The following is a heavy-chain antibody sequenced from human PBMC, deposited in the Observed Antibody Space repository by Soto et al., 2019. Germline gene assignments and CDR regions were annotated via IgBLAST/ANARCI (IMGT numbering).Heavy chain of an antibody. V-gene: IGHV3-33*01. CDR2: IWYDGGNK. D-gene: IGHD1-26*01. CDR3: VRDAVVGATKGGNYWFDS. CDR1: GFTFSSYG. Sequence: ESGGGVVQPGRSLRLSCAASGFTFSSYGMNWVRQAPGKGLEWVAVIWYDGGNKFYADSVKGRFTISRDQSNNTVHLQMNSLRGEDTAVYYCVRDAVVGATKGGNYWFDSWGQGTLVTVSS. J-gene: IGHJ5*01.